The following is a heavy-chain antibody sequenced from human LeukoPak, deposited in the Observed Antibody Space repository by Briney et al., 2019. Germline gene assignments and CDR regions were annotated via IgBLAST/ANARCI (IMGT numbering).Heavy chain of an antibody. V-gene: IGHV1-69*05. J-gene: IGHJ4*02. CDR3: ARGDPLGELLGYYFDH. D-gene: IGHD3-16*01. Sequence: SVKVSCKASGGTFSSYSINWVRQAPGQGLEWMGGIFPIFGTPNYAQKFQGRVTISTDESTSTANMELSSLRSEDTAVYYCARGDPLGELLGYYFDHWGQGALVTVSS. CDR2: IFPIFGTP. CDR1: GGTFSSYS.